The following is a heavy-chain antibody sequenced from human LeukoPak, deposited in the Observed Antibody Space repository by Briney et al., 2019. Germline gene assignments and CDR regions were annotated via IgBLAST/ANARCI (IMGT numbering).Heavy chain of an antibody. CDR2: IYYSGST. J-gene: IGHJ4*02. CDR3: ARSDSYYDSSGYSFNFDY. D-gene: IGHD3-22*01. V-gene: IGHV4-59*01. CDR1: GGSISPYY. Sequence: SETLSLTCTVSGGSISPYYWSWIRQPPGKGLEWIGYIYYSGSTNYNPSLKSRVTISVDTSKNQFSLKLSSVTAADTAVYYCARSDSYYDSSGYSFNFDYWGQGTLVTVSS.